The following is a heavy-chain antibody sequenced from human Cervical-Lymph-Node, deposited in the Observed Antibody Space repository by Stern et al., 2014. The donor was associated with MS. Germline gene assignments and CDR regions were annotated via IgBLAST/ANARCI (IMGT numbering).Heavy chain of an antibody. V-gene: IGHV3-30*18. D-gene: IGHD6-19*01. Sequence: DQLVESGGGVVQPGRSLRLSCAGSGFTFSTYGMHWVRQAPGKGLEWVALISHDGSKKYYVDSVKGRFTISRDNSKNTMYVHMNSLRDEDTAVYYCAKDRGSGWSLDYWGQGTLVIVSS. CDR1: GFTFSTYG. CDR2: ISHDGSKK. CDR3: AKDRGSGWSLDY. J-gene: IGHJ4*02.